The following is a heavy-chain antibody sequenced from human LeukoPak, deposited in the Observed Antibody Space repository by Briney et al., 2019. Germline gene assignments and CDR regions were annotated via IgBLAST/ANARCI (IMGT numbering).Heavy chain of an antibody. CDR1: GGSFSGYY. CDR2: INHSGST. V-gene: IGHV4-34*01. J-gene: IGHJ4*02. D-gene: IGHD3-22*01. CDR3: ARLLEWPNSYYYDSSGYYYFDY. Sequence: SETLSLTCAVYGGSFSGYYWSWIRQPPGKGLEWIGEINHSGSTNYNPSLKSRVTISVDTSKNQFSLKLSSVTAADTAVYYCARLLEWPNSYYYDSSGYYYFDYWGQGTLVTVSS.